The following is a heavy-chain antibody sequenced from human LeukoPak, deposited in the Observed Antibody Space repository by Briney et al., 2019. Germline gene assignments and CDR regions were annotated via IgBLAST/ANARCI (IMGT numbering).Heavy chain of an antibody. V-gene: IGHV4-39*01. CDR2: IYYSGST. Sequence: SETLSLTCTVSGGSISSSSYYWGWIRQPPGKGLEWIGSIYYSGSTYYNPSLKSRVTISVDTSKNQFSLKPSSVTAADTAVYYCARFISAGVYYFDYWGQGTLVTVSS. D-gene: IGHD2-15*01. CDR3: ARFISAGVYYFDY. J-gene: IGHJ4*02. CDR1: GGSISSSSYY.